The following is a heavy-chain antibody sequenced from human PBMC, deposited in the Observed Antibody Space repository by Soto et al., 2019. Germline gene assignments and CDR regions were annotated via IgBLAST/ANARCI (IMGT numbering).Heavy chain of an antibody. CDR2: IILPFGTP. CDR3: ARGPDDECYFDD. J-gene: IGHJ4*02. Sequence: QVRPVQSGAEVKKPGSSVKVSCQASGGTFSNYAIGWVRQAPGQGLEWMGVIILPFGTPNYAQKFQGAVTITTDESMTTVYMEVSGLRSEDTAVYYCARGPDDECYFDDGGRGTLVIVTS. V-gene: IGHV1-69*05. CDR1: GGTFSNYA. D-gene: IGHD3-3*01.